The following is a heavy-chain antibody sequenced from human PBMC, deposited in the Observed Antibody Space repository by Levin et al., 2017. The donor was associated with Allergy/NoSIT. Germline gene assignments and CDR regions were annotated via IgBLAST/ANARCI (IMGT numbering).Heavy chain of an antibody. CDR1: GFTVSSNC. D-gene: IGHD4-17*01. CDR3: ARDLNGDYVDY. CDR2: IYSGGST. J-gene: IGHJ4*02. Sequence: PGGSLRLSCAASGFTVSSNCMTWVRQAPGKGLEWVSVIYSGGSTYYADSVKGRFTISRDNSKNMLYLQVNSLRAEDTGVYYCARDLNGDYVDYWGQGTLVTVSS. V-gene: IGHV3-53*01.